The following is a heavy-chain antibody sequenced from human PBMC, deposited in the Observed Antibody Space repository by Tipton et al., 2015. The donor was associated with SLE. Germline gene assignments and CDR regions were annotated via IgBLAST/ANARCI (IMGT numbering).Heavy chain of an antibody. CDR1: GFKFSSYG. V-gene: IGHV3-33*01. CDR2: IWYDGSTK. Sequence: SLRLSCAASGFKFSSYGIHWVRQAPGKGLEWVANIWYDGSTKYYADSVKGRFTISRDNSKNTLYLQMNSLRTEDTAVYYCARDSSSCPDYWGQGTLVTVSS. J-gene: IGHJ4*02. D-gene: IGHD6-13*01. CDR3: ARDSSSCPDY.